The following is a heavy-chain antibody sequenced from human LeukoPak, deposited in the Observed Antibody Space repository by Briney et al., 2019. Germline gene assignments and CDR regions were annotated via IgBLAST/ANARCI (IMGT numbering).Heavy chain of an antibody. CDR1: GFTFNKYG. CDR3: AKDRDPYSSGTWDS. CDR2: RSDDGSAQ. V-gene: IGHV3-30*18. J-gene: IGHJ1*01. Sequence: SLRLSCIASGFTFNKYGMHWVRQAPGKGLEWVAVRSDDGSAQHYADSVRGRFTISRDNSKNTLSLQMNSLRPEDTAMYFCAKDRDPYSSGTWDSWGQGCLLIVSS. D-gene: IGHD3-22*01.